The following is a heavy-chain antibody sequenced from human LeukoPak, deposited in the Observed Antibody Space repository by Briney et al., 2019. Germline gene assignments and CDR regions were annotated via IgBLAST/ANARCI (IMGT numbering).Heavy chain of an antibody. CDR1: GGSISSTSYY. CDR2: IYYSGST. D-gene: IGHD6-13*01. V-gene: IGHV4-39*07. CDR3: ARVVRPLYYFDY. Sequence: PSETLSLTCTVSGGSISSTSYYWGWIRQPPGKGLEWIGTIYYSGSTYYNPSLKSRITMSVDTSKNQFSLKLTSVTAADTAVYYCARVVRPLYYFDYWGQGTLVTVSS. J-gene: IGHJ4*02.